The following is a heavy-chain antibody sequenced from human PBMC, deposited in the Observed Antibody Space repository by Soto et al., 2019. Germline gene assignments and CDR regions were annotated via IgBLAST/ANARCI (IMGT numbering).Heavy chain of an antibody. D-gene: IGHD5-18*01. CDR1: GFTFSSYG. Sequence: QVQLVESGGGVVQPGRSLRLSCAASGFTFSSYGMHWVRQAPGKGLEWVAVISYDGSNKYYADSVKGRFTISRDNSKNTLYLQMNSLRAEDTAVYYCAKDGEGRDSYGPHYYYYGMDVWGQGTTVTVSS. CDR2: ISYDGSNK. CDR3: AKDGEGRDSYGPHYYYYGMDV. J-gene: IGHJ6*02. V-gene: IGHV3-30*18.